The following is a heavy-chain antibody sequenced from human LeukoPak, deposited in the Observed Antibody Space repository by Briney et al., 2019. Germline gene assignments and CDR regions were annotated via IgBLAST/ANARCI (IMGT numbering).Heavy chain of an antibody. V-gene: IGHV3-23*01. D-gene: IGHD3-16*01. J-gene: IGHJ4*02. CDR2: ISNSGGTT. CDR1: GFTFSSYA. CDR3: AKDLGYDYVWGEGNLYDS. Sequence: GGSLRLSCAASGFTFSSYAMSWVRQAPGKGLEWVSTISNSGGTTSYADSVKGRFTISGDDSENTLYLQMNSLRAEDTAVYYCAKDLGYDYVWGEGNLYDSWGQGTLVTVSS.